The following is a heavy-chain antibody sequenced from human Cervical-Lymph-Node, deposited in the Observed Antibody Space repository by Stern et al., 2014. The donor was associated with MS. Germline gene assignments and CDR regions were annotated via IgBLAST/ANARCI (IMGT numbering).Heavy chain of an antibody. CDR2: VYYSGAP. V-gene: IGHV4-39*01. Sequence: QVQLQESGPGLVKPSETLSLTCAVSGDSISSYTHYWAWIRQPPGKGLEWIGGVYYSGAPYYNPSLKSPVTLSVDTSKNPFPLGLNSVTAADTAVYYCAKHACTGAACPFDLWGQGTLVTVSS. D-gene: IGHD2-8*02. CDR3: AKHACTGAACPFDL. J-gene: IGHJ4*02. CDR1: GDSISSYTHY.